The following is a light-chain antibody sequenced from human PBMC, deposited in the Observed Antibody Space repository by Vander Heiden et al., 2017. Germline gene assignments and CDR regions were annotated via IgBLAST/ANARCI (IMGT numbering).Light chain of an antibody. CDR3: QSYASTLGGSGV. CDR1: SSNLGAGHV. V-gene: IGLV1-40*01. Sequence: QSVLTQPPSVSGAPGQRVAISCSGSSSNLGAGHVFHWHRPPRGTPPTLLIYRNSNQPSGVPDLFSGSTSCTSASLATTGLRAEDEADYYDQSYASTLGGSGVFGTGTKVTVL. J-gene: IGLJ1*01. CDR2: RNS.